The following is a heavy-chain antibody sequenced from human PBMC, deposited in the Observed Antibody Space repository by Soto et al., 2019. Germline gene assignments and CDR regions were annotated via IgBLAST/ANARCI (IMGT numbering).Heavy chain of an antibody. CDR1: GGTFSSYA. D-gene: IGHD2-15*01. CDR3: ARVEEVVVVVAASWGWFDP. Sequence: QVQLVQSGAEVKKPGSSVKVSCKASGGTFSSYAISWVRQAPRQGLEWMGGIIPIFGTANYAQKFQGRVTITADDSTSTGYMELSSLRSEDTAVYYCARVEEVVVVVAASWGWFDPWGQGTLVTVSS. CDR2: IIPIFGTA. J-gene: IGHJ5*02. V-gene: IGHV1-69*12.